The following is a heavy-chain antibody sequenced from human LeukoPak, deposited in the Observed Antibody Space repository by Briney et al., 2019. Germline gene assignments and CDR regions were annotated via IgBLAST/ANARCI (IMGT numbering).Heavy chain of an antibody. CDR3: ARGTLYSGWSYYFDY. CDR1: GGSISLSYYY. V-gene: IGHV4-39*07. CDR2: VYYSGTT. D-gene: IGHD6-19*01. J-gene: IGHJ4*02. Sequence: SETLSLTCSVSGGSISLSYYYWGWIRQPPGKALEWIGSVYYSGTTSYNPSLKSRVTISVDMSKNHFSLRLSSVTAADMAMYYCARGTLYSGWSYYFDYWGQGSQVTVSS.